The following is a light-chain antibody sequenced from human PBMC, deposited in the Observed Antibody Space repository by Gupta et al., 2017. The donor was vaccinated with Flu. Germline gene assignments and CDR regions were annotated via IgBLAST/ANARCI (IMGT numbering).Light chain of an antibody. V-gene: IGLV2-18*03. CDR3: RSFTTNPVV. J-gene: IGLJ2*01. CDR2: EVT. Sequence: WYQQSPGTAPKLIIYEVTNRPSGVPDRFSGSKSGNTASLTTSGLQAEDEADYYCRSFTTNPVVFGGGTKLTVL.